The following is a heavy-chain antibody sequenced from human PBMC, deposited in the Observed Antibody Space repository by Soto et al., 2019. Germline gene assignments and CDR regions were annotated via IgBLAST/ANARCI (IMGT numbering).Heavy chain of an antibody. J-gene: IGHJ4*02. CDR1: GGSISSGSYY. Sequence: PSETLSLTCTVSGGSISSGSYYWGWIRQPPGKGLEWIGSIYYSGSTYYNPSLKSRVTISVDTSKNQFSLKLSSVTAADTAVYYCARHAVHSSGFTDDWGQGTLVTAPQ. CDR3: ARHAVHSSGFTDD. CDR2: IYYSGST. D-gene: IGHD6-19*01. V-gene: IGHV4-39*01.